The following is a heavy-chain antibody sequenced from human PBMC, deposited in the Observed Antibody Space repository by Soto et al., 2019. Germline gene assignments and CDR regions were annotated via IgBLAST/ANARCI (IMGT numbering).Heavy chain of an antibody. Sequence: VQVLESGGGLVQPGGSLRLSCSVSGFAFGGFTMTWVRQAPGKGLEWVSSISGSAARTYYADSVQGRFTISRDNSKSTLYLQMNSLRVEDTAEYYCTRGGAGTTGSCDFWGQGTLVAVSS. D-gene: IGHD1-1*01. V-gene: IGHV3-23*01. J-gene: IGHJ4*02. CDR1: GFAFGGFT. CDR3: TRGGAGTTGSCDF. CDR2: ISGSAART.